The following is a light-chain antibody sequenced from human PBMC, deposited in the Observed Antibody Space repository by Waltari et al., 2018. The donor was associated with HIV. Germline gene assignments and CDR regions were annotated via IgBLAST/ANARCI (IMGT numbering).Light chain of an antibody. CDR1: KLGDKY. J-gene: IGLJ2*01. CDR2: QDT. Sequence: SYELTQPPSVSVSPGQTDSITCSGDKLGDKYVYLYQQRPGQSPVLLIYQDTKRPSGIPERFSGSNSGNTATLTISGAQAMDESDYYCQASDTWTVFGGGTKLTVL. CDR3: QASDTWTV. V-gene: IGLV3-1*01.